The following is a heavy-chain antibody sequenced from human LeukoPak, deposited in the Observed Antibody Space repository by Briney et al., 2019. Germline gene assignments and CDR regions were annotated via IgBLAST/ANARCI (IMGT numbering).Heavy chain of an antibody. CDR1: GYTFTSYY. CDR3: ARGEYGYYDSSGAFDI. V-gene: IGHV1-2*04. Sequence: ASVKVSCKASGYTFTSYYMHWVRQAPGQGLEWMGWINPNSGGTNYAQKFQGWVTMTRDTSISTAYMELSRLRSDDTAVYYCARGEYGYYDSSGAFDIWGQGTMVTVSS. D-gene: IGHD3-22*01. CDR2: INPNSGGT. J-gene: IGHJ3*02.